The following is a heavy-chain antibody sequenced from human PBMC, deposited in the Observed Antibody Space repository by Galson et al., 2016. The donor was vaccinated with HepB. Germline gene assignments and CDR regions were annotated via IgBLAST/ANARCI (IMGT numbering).Heavy chain of an antibody. J-gene: IGHJ3*01. CDR1: GFTLSSHA. D-gene: IGHD3-3*01. CDR2: ISYDGNNK. V-gene: IGHV3-30*04. Sequence: SLRLSCAASGFTLSSHAMHWVRQAPGKGLEWVAGISYDGNNKYEGDSVKGRFTMSRENSKNTVHLQMNSLRAEDTAVYYCARDVGDWSGYYLVFAFDVWGQGTMVTVSS. CDR3: ARDVGDWSGYYLVFAFDV.